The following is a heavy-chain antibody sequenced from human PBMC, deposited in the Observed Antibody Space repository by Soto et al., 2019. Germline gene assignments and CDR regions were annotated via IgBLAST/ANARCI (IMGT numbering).Heavy chain of an antibody. Sequence: QVQLVESGGGVVQPGRSLRLSCAASGFTFSSYAMHWVRQAPGKGLEWVAVISYDGSNKYYADSVKGRFTISRDNSKNTLYLQMNSLRAEDTAVYYCARDPEKRRWETGYYFDYWGQGTLVTVSS. J-gene: IGHJ4*02. CDR2: ISYDGSNK. V-gene: IGHV3-30-3*01. CDR3: ARDPEKRRWETGYYFDY. D-gene: IGHD7-27*01. CDR1: GFTFSSYA.